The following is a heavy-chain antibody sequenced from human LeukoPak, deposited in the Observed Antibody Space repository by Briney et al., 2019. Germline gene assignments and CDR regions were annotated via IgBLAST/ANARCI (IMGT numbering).Heavy chain of an antibody. D-gene: IGHD6-19*01. V-gene: IGHV4-59*08. Sequence: PSETLSLTCTVSGGSISSYYWSWIRQPPGKGLEWIGYIYHSGSTNYNPSLKSRVTISVDTSKNQFSLKLSSVTAADTAVYYCARHMMGIAVAGAFDIWGQGTMVTVSS. CDR2: IYHSGST. J-gene: IGHJ3*02. CDR1: GGSISSYY. CDR3: ARHMMGIAVAGAFDI.